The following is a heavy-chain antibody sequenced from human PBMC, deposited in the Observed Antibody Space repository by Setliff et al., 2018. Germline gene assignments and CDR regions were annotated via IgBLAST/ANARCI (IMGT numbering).Heavy chain of an antibody. CDR3: ARTCSGSGCYAGLES. D-gene: IGHD2-15*01. V-gene: IGHV3-33*08. CDR2: IWDDGVKK. CDR1: GFTFSTYR. J-gene: IGHJ4*02. Sequence: LRLSCAASGFTFSTYRMHWVRQAPGKGLEWVAVIWDDGVKKYHADSVKGRFTISRDNPKNTLYLQMNSLRPEDTAVYYCARTCSGSGCYAGLESWGQGTPVTVSS.